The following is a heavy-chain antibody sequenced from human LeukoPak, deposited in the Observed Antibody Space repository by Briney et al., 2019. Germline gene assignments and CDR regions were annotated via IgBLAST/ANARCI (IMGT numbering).Heavy chain of an antibody. CDR1: GGSISSYY. D-gene: IGHD3-22*01. CDR3: ASLGIDYYDSSGYYYPGT. J-gene: IGHJ4*02. V-gene: IGHV4-59*12. Sequence: SETLSLTCTVSGGSISSYYWSWIRQSPGKGLEWIGYIYYTGSTSYPSLRSRVTMSADTSKNQFSLKLSSVTAADTAVYYCASLGIDYYDSSGYYYPGTWGQGTLVTVSS. CDR2: IYYTGST.